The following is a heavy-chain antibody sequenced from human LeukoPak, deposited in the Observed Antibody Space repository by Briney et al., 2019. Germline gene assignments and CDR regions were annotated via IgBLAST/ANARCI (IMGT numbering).Heavy chain of an antibody. CDR1: GYSFILYG. D-gene: IGHD5-18*01. CDR2: ISTSTGDT. Sequence: ASVKVSCKTSGYSFILYGISWVRQAPGQGPEWMGWISTSTGDTKYTQKFQGRVTITADKSTSTAYMELSSLRSEDKAVYYCARGRGIASRYSYKFDYWGQGTLVTVSS. V-gene: IGHV1-18*01. CDR3: ARGRGIASRYSYKFDY. J-gene: IGHJ4*02.